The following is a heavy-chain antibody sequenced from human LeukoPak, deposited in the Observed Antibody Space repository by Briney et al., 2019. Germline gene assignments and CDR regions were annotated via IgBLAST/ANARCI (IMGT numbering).Heavy chain of an antibody. V-gene: IGHV3-11*01. Sequence: GGSLRLSCAASGFTFSDYYMSRIRQAPGKGLEWVSYISSSGNIIYYADSVKGRFTISRDNAKNSLYLQMNSLKTEDTAVYYCTTGLGIAARHYYMDVWGKGTTVTVSS. CDR3: TTGLGIAARHYYMDV. CDR2: ISSSGNII. D-gene: IGHD6-6*01. CDR1: GFTFSDYY. J-gene: IGHJ6*03.